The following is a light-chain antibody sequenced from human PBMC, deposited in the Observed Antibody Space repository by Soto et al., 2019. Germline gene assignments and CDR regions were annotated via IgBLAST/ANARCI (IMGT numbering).Light chain of an antibody. Sequence: IVMTHPPATLDVSSGERATLSCRASQSVSSNLSWHQQTPRQAPRLLIYGASTRATGIPARFSGSGSGTEFTLAISSLQSEDFAVYYCQQYNDWPLTFGGGTKVDI. CDR1: QSVSSN. V-gene: IGKV3-15*01. J-gene: IGKJ4*01. CDR3: QQYNDWPLT. CDR2: GAS.